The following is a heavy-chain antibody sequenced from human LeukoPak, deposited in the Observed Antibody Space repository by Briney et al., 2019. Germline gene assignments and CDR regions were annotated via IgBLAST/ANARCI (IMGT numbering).Heavy chain of an antibody. V-gene: IGHV3-33*06. CDR2: IWYDGSNK. CDR1: GFTFSSYG. J-gene: IGHJ4*02. D-gene: IGHD2-2*01. CDR3: AKEGGRGVPAATFDY. Sequence: HPGGSLRHSCAASGFTFSSYGMHWVRQAPGKGLEWVAVIWYDGSNKYYADSVKGRFTISRDNSKNTLYLQMNSLRAEDTAVYYCAKEGGRGVPAATFDYWGQGTLVTVSS.